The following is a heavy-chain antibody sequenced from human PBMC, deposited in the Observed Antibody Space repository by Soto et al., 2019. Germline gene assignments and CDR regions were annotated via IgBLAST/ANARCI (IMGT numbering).Heavy chain of an antibody. V-gene: IGHV3-23*01. CDR3: AKSQDSSGLRGVLDY. D-gene: IGHD3-22*01. Sequence: GWSLRLSCASSVFTFISYAMSWVRQAPGKGLEWVSAVSVSGGSTYYADSVKGRFTISRDNSKNTLYLQMNSLRAEDTAVYYCAKSQDSSGLRGVLDYCGQGTLVTVSS. J-gene: IGHJ4*02. CDR1: VFTFISYA. CDR2: VSVSGGST.